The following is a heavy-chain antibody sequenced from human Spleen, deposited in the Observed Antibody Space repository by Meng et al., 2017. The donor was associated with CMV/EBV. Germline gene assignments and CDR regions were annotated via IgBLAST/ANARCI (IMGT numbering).Heavy chain of an antibody. D-gene: IGHD3-3*01. J-gene: IGHJ4*02. CDR2: IIPIFGTA. Sequence: GGSLRLSCAASGGTFSSYAISWVRQAPGQGLEWMGGIIPIFGTANYAQKFQGRVTITTDESTSTAYMELSSLRSEDTAVYYCARDLGDDFWSGFDYWGQGTLVTVSS. V-gene: IGHV1-69*05. CDR1: GGTFSSYA. CDR3: ARDLGDDFWSGFDY.